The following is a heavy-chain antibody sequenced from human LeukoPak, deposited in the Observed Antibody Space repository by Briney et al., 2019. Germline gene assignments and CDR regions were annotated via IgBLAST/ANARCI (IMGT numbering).Heavy chain of an antibody. V-gene: IGHV1-69*06. CDR3: AREANLEYYYDSSGYYGFDY. CDR1: GYTFTSYA. CDR2: IIPIFGTA. D-gene: IGHD3-22*01. J-gene: IGHJ4*02. Sequence: SVKVSCKASGYTFTSYAMNWVRQAPGQGLEWMGGIIPIFGTANYAQKFQGRVTITADKSTSTAYMELSSLRSEDTAVYYCAREANLEYYYDSSGYYGFDYWGQGTLVTVSS.